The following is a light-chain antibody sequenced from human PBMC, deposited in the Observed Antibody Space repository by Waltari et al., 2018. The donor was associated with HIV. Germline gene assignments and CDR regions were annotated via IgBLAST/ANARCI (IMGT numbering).Light chain of an antibody. CDR2: GVD. V-gene: IGLV2-14*01. J-gene: IGLJ3*02. Sequence: HSALTQPASVSGSPGQSITISCTGPTSDFDTFNFVSWYQQSPGRAPKRIIFGVDSRPSGVSERFSGSKAGDTASLTIAALRAEDEADYCGSSYSARGFVAFGGGTKVTVL. CDR3: SSYSARGFVA. CDR1: TSDFDTFNF.